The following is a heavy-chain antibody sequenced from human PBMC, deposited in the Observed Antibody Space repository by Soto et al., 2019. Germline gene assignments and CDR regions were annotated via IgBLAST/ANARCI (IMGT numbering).Heavy chain of an antibody. V-gene: IGHV4-34*01. Sequence: PSETLSLTCAVYGGSFSGYYWSWIRQPPGKGLEWIGEINHSGSTNYNPSLKSRVTISVDTSKNQFSLKLSSVTAADTAVYYCARGQIVLMVYAINWFDPWGQGTLVTVSS. D-gene: IGHD2-8*01. CDR1: GGSFSGYY. CDR2: INHSGST. J-gene: IGHJ5*02. CDR3: ARGQIVLMVYAINWFDP.